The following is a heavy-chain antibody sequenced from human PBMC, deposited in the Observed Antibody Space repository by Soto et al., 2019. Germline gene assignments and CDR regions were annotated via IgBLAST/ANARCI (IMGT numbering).Heavy chain of an antibody. Sequence: PGGSLRLSCAASGFTFSSYWMSWVRQAPGKGLEWVANINQDGNEDNLLDSVKGRFTISRDNAENSLFLQMNSLRVDDTAVYYCARTGDGHHDFLDYWGQGALVTVS. CDR2: INQDGNED. J-gene: IGHJ4*02. V-gene: IGHV3-7*01. D-gene: IGHD1-1*01. CDR3: ARTGDGHHDFLDY. CDR1: GFTFSSYW.